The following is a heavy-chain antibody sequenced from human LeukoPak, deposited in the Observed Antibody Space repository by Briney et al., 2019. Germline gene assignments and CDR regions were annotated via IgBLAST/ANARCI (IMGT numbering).Heavy chain of an antibody. V-gene: IGHV3-48*03. D-gene: IGHD2-2*01. CDR1: GFTFSSYE. Sequence: PGGSLRLSCAASGFTFSSYEMNWVRQAPGKGLEWVSYISSSGSTIYCADSVKGRFTISRDNAKNSLYLQMNSLRAEDTAVYYCAREDIVVVPAAMDPAASSYYYYYYMDVWGKGTTVTISS. CDR3: AREDIVVVPAAMDPAASSYYYYYYMDV. J-gene: IGHJ6*03. CDR2: ISSSGSTI.